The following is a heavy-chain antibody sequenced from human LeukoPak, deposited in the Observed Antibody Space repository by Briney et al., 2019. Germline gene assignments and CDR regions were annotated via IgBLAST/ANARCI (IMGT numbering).Heavy chain of an antibody. J-gene: IGHJ4*02. V-gene: IGHV1-46*01. CDR2: INPSGGST. CDR1: GYTFTSYY. Sequence: ASVKVSCKASGYTFTSYYMHWVRQAPGQGLEWMGIINPSGGSTSYAQKFQGRVTMTRDTSTSTVYMELSSLRSEDTAAYYCARDPGGDTAMDPLGYWGQGTLVTVSS. D-gene: IGHD5-18*01. CDR3: ARDPGGDTAMDPLGY.